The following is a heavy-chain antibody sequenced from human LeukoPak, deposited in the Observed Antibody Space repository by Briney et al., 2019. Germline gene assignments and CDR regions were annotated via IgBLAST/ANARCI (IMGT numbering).Heavy chain of an antibody. CDR3: AREVVHYDSSGYLDY. J-gene: IGHJ4*02. Sequence: SETLSLTRAVSGGSISSYYWSWIRQPPGKGLEWIGYIYYSGSTNYNPSLKSRVTISVDTSKNQFSLKLSSVTAADTAVYYCAREVVHYDSSGYLDYWGQGTLVTVSS. V-gene: IGHV4-59*01. D-gene: IGHD3-22*01. CDR1: GGSISSYY. CDR2: IYYSGST.